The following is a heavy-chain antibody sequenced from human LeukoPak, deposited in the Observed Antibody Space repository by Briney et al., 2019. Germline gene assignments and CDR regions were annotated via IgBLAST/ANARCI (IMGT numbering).Heavy chain of an antibody. CDR2: ITSPVGRI. V-gene: IGHV3-21*01. Sequence: PGGSLRLSCAASGFTFTTYSMNWVRQAPGKGLEWVSSITSPVGRIYYADSLKGRITISRDNARSSLYLQMNSLTAEDTAVYYCARFRGYGAFDIWGQGTMVTVSS. D-gene: IGHD3-22*01. CDR1: GFTFTTYS. CDR3: ARFRGYGAFDI. J-gene: IGHJ3*02.